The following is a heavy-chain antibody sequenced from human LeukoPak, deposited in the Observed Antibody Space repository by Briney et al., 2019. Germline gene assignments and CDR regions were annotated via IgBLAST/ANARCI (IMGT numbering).Heavy chain of an antibody. CDR3: ARGWASSWYYFDF. V-gene: IGHV4-59*01. CDR1: GGSMRNYY. Sequence: SETLSLTCAVSGGSMRNYYWSWIRQPPGKGLEWIGYTYDSGSSSYNPSLRSRVSISIDTSKNQFSLNLSSVTAADTAVYYCARGWASSWYYFDFRGQGTPVTVSS. J-gene: IGHJ4*02. CDR2: TYDSGSS. D-gene: IGHD2-2*01.